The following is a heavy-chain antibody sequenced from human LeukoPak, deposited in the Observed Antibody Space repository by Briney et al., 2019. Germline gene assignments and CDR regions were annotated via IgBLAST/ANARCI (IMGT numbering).Heavy chain of an antibody. Sequence: GGSLRLSCAVSGFTFSSYGMHWVRQAPGKGLEWVAFIRYHGSDKYYADSVKGRFTISRDNSKNTLYLQMNSLRVEDTAVYCCAKVIYMDVWGKGTTVTVSS. V-gene: IGHV3-30*02. CDR3: AKVIYMDV. CDR2: IRYHGSDK. D-gene: IGHD2/OR15-2a*01. CDR1: GFTFSSYG. J-gene: IGHJ6*03.